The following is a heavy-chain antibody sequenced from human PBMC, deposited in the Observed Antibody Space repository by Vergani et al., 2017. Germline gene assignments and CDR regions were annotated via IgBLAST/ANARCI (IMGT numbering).Heavy chain of an antibody. D-gene: IGHD2-2*01. J-gene: IGHJ5*02. Sequence: QVPLVQSGSALKKPGASVKVSCKASGYTFTSYAMNWVRQAPGQGLEWMGWINTNTGNPTYAQGFTGRFVFSLDTSVSTAYLQISSLKAEDTAVYYCARESDCSSTSCYGHNWFDPWGQGTLVTVSS. V-gene: IGHV7-4-1*02. CDR2: INTNTGNP. CDR1: GYTFTSYA. CDR3: ARESDCSSTSCYGHNWFDP.